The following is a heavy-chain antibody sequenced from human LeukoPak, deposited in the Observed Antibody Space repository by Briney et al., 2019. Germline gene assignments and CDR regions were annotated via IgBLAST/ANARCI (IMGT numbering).Heavy chain of an antibody. CDR3: ASKDSSGSDFDY. J-gene: IGHJ4*02. CDR1: GGSFSGYY. D-gene: IGHD3-22*01. Sequence: SETLSLTCAVYGGSFSGYYWTWIRQPPGKGLEWIGSIYYSGSTYYNPSLKSRVTISVDTSKNQFSLKLSSVTAADTAVYYCASKDSSGSDFDYWGQGTLVTVSS. V-gene: IGHV4-34*01. CDR2: IYYSGST.